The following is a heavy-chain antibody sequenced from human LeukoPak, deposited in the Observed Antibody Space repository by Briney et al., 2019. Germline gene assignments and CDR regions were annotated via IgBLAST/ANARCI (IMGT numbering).Heavy chain of an antibody. V-gene: IGHV3-21*01. Sequence: AGGSLRLSCAASGFTFSSYSMNWVRQAPGKGLEWASSISSSSSYIYYADSVKGRFTISRDNAKNSLYLQMNSLRAEDTAVYYCARDANLITMIVVATELDYWGQGTLVTVSS. CDR2: ISSSSSYI. CDR1: GFTFSSYS. CDR3: ARDANLITMIVVATELDY. D-gene: IGHD3-22*01. J-gene: IGHJ4*02.